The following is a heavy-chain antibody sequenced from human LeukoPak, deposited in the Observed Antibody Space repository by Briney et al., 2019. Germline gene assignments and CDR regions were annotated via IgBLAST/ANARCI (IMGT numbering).Heavy chain of an antibody. CDR2: IYTSGGT. Sequence: PSETLSLTRTVSGGSLRTYYWNWIRQPAGKGLEWMGRIYTSGGTNYNPSLKSRVTMSDDTSKNQFSLRLSSVTAADTAVYYCARCSGNGYDYSWFDPWGQGTLVTVSS. V-gene: IGHV4-4*07. CDR1: GGSLRTYY. J-gene: IGHJ5*02. D-gene: IGHD5-12*01. CDR3: ARCSGNGYDYSWFDP.